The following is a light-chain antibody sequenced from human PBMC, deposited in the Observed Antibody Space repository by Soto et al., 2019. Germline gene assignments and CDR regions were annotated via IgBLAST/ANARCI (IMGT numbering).Light chain of an antibody. CDR2: GAS. V-gene: IGKV3-20*01. CDR3: QQYGTSPQ. Sequence: EIVLTQSPGILSVSPGDRATLSCRASQTIANNYLAWYHQRPGLPPRLLIYGASSRATGVPDRISGSGSGSDFALIITRLEAVDFGVYYCQQYGTSPQFGPGTK. CDR1: QTIANNY. J-gene: IGKJ3*01.